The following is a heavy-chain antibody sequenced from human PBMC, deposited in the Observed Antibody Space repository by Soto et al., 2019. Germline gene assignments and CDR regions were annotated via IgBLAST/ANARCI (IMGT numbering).Heavy chain of an antibody. V-gene: IGHV3-30*18. CDR2: ISYDGSNK. Sequence: GGSLRLSCAASGFTFSSYGMHWVRQAPGKGLEWVAVISYDGSNKYYADSVKGRFTISRDNSKNTLYLQMNSLRAEDTAVYYCAKDINRAQLLVYYYYYGMDVWGQGTTVTVSS. CDR3: AKDINRAQLLVYYYYYGMDV. J-gene: IGHJ6*02. CDR1: GFTFSSYG. D-gene: IGHD6-19*01.